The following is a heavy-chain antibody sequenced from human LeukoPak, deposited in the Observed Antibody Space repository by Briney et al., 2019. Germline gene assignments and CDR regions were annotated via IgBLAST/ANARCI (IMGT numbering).Heavy chain of an antibody. CDR2: ISSTTSYI. CDR3: ARTTAMAGFDY. J-gene: IGHJ4*02. D-gene: IGHD6-19*01. V-gene: IGHV3-21*01. CDR1: GFTFSSYT. Sequence: PGGSLRLSCAASGFTFSSYTMTWVRQAPGKGLEWVSSISSTTSYIYYADSVKGRFTVSRDNAKSSLYLQMNGLRAEDTAVYYCARTTAMAGFDYWGQGTLVTVSS.